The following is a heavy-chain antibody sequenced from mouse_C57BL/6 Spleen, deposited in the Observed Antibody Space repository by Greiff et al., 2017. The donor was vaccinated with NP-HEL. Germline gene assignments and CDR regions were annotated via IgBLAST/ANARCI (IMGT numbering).Heavy chain of an antibody. CDR1: GYAFSSSW. V-gene: IGHV1-82*01. J-gene: IGHJ3*01. CDR2: IYPGDGDT. CDR3: ARADYGNLFAY. Sequence: VQLQQSGPELVKPGASVKISCKASGYAFSSSWMNWVKQRPGKGLEWIGRIYPGDGDTNYNGKFKGKATLTADKSSSTAYMQLSILTSDDSAVYVCARADYGNLFAYWGQGTLVTVSA. D-gene: IGHD2-1*01.